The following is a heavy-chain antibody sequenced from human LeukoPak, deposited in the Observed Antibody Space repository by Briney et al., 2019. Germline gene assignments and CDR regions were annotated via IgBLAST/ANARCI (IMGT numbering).Heavy chain of an antibody. D-gene: IGHD5-24*01. CDR1: GFTFSSYG. Sequence: PGGSLRLSCAASGFTFSSYGMHWVRQAPGKGLEWVAVISYDGSNKYYADSVKGRFTISRDNSKNTLYLQMNSLRVDDTAVYYCARAPPGRKGYNPYYFDYWGQGTRVTVSS. V-gene: IGHV3-30*03. CDR3: ARAPPGRKGYNPYYFDY. CDR2: ISYDGSNK. J-gene: IGHJ4*02.